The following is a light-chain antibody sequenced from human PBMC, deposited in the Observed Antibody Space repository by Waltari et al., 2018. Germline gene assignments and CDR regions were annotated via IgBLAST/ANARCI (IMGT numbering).Light chain of an antibody. Sequence: DIQMTQSPSSLSASVGDRVTMTCRASQGINNWLAWYQQVPGRAPKLLIYSASSLQSGVPSRFSGSGSGTNFTLTITSLQPEDFATYYCQQSYITPWTFGQGTKVEFK. J-gene: IGKJ1*01. CDR2: SAS. V-gene: IGKV1-12*01. CDR3: QQSYITPWT. CDR1: QGINNW.